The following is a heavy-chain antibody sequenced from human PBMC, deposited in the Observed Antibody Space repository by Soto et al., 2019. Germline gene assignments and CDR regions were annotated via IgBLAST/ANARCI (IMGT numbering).Heavy chain of an antibody. CDR1: GGSISNYY. V-gene: IGHV4-59*01. CDR3: ARATYDYVWGSYRYPPYRFDY. D-gene: IGHD3-16*02. J-gene: IGHJ4*02. Sequence: SETLSRTCTVPGGSISNYYWSWIRQRPWKGLEWIGYIYYSGSTNYNPSLKSRVTISVDTSKNQCSLKLSSVTAADTAVYYCARATYDYVWGSYRYPPYRFDYWGQGTLVTVSS. CDR2: IYYSGST.